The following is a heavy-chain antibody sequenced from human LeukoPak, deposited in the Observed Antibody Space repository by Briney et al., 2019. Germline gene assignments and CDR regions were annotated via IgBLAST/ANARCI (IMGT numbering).Heavy chain of an antibody. CDR1: GFTFTSSA. CDR2: IVVGSGNT. J-gene: IGHJ4*02. CDR3: AARYYYYDSSGYYDED. D-gene: IGHD3-22*01. Sequence: ASVKVSCKASGFTFTSSAMQWVRQARGQHLEWIGWIVVGSGNTNYAQKFQERVTITRDMSTSTAYMELSSLRSEDTAEYYCAARYYYYDSSGYYDEDWGQGTLVTVSS. V-gene: IGHV1-58*02.